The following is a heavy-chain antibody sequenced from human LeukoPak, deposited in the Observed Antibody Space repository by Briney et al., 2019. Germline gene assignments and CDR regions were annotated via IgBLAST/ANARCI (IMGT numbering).Heavy chain of an antibody. CDR3: ARIFFLSGYYVDY. CDR2: IYYSGNT. Sequence: SETLSLTCTVSGVSISSSNSYWGWIRQPPGKGLEWIGSIYYSGNTYYNASLKSQVSISIDTSKNQFSLKLTSVTAADTAVYYCARIFFLSGYYVDYWGQGTLVTVSS. V-gene: IGHV4-39*01. CDR1: GVSISSSNSY. D-gene: IGHD3-3*01. J-gene: IGHJ4*02.